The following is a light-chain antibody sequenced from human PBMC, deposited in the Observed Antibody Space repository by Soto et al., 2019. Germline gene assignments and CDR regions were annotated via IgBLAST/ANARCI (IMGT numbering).Light chain of an antibody. V-gene: IGKV3-15*01. Sequence: EIVMTQSPATLAVSPGERATMSXRASQSLCDDFAWDQQERGXAPRXXXDGXSTRATDIPARLSGSGSGTEFTLTISSLQSEYFAVYYCQQYDNWPPTFGQGTRLEIK. CDR3: QQYDNWPPT. J-gene: IGKJ5*01. CDR1: QSLCDD. CDR2: GXS.